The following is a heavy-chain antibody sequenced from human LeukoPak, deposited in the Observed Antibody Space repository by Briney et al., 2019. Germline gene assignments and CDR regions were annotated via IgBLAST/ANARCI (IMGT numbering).Heavy chain of an antibody. CDR2: IYYSGST. Sequence: SETLSLTCTVSGGSISSYYWSWIRQPPGKGLEWIGYIYYSGSTNYNPSLKSRVTISVDTSKNQLSLKLSSVTAADTAVYYCARSTYSYGSVDYWGQGTLVTVSS. V-gene: IGHV4-59*08. D-gene: IGHD5-18*01. CDR3: ARSTYSYGSVDY. J-gene: IGHJ4*02. CDR1: GGSISSYY.